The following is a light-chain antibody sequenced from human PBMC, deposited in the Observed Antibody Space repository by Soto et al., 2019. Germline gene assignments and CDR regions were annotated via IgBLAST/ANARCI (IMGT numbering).Light chain of an antibody. CDR2: DVS. CDR3: SSYTSSGTHV. CDR1: SSDVGGYNY. V-gene: IGLV2-14*01. Sequence: QSVLTQPASVSGSPGKSITISCTGTSSDVGGYNYVTWFQQHPGKVPKLMIYDVSNRPSGISNRFSGSKSGNTASLTIFGLEAEDEADYYCSSYTSSGTHVFGTGTKLTVL. J-gene: IGLJ1*01.